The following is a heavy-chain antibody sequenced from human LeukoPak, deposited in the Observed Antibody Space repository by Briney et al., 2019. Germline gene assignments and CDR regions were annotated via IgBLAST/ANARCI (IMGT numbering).Heavy chain of an antibody. D-gene: IGHD3-10*01. CDR3: ARDRGYSNFDY. Sequence: PGGSLRLSCAASGFTFSAYWMSWVRQAPGRGLEWVANISQDESEKNYVDSVKGRFTISRDNAQNSLYLQLNSLRAEDTALYFCARDRGYSNFDYWGQGTLVTVSS. V-gene: IGHV3-7*01. J-gene: IGHJ4*02. CDR1: GFTFSAYW. CDR2: ISQDESEK.